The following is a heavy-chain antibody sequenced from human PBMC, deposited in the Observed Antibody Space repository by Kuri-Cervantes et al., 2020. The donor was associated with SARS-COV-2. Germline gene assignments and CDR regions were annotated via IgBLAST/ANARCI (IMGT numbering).Heavy chain of an antibody. CDR3: ARGGVVTNSFDY. CDR2: IIPVFGTA. D-gene: IGHD2-8*01. V-gene: IGHV1-69*05. CDR1: GYTFTSYG. Sequence: SVKVSCKASGYTFTSYGISWVRQAPGQGLEWMGGIIPVFGTARYPQRFQGRVTMTTDESTTTAYMELSSLRSVDTAVYYCARGGVVTNSFDYRGQGTLVTVSS. J-gene: IGHJ4*02.